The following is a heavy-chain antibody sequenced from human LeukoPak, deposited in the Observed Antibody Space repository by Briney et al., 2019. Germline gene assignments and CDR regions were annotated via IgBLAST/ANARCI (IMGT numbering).Heavy chain of an antibody. CDR3: ATAIVTGGRFDY. CDR1: GGSISSSSYY. CDR2: IYYSGST. V-gene: IGHV4-39*07. J-gene: IGHJ4*02. Sequence: SPSETLSLTCTVSGGSISSSSYYWGWIRQPPGKGLEWIGGIYYSGSTYYNPSLKSRVTISVDKSKNQFSLKLSSVTAADTAVYFCATAIVTGGRFDYWGEGTLVTVSS. D-gene: IGHD2-8*02.